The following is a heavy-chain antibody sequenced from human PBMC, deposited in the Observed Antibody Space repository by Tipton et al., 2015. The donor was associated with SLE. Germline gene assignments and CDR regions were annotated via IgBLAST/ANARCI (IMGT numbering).Heavy chain of an antibody. CDR1: GGSFTNYY. J-gene: IGHJ6*02. Sequence: TLSLTCAVYGGSFTNYYWSWIRQSPGKGLEWIGEINHSGTTKYNPSLKSRVTISVDTSKNQLSLNLESVTAADTAVYYCARLVAARPGYYCGMDVWGQGTTVTVSS. CDR2: INHSGTT. CDR3: ARLVAARPGYYCGMDV. V-gene: IGHV4-34*01. D-gene: IGHD6-6*01.